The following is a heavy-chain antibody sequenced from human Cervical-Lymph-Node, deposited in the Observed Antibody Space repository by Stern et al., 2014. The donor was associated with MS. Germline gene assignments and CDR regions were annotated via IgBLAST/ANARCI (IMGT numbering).Heavy chain of an antibody. CDR3: AHRTAGPFDY. CDR1: GFSLSTSGLG. V-gene: IGHV2-5*02. CDR2: IYWDDQK. J-gene: IGHJ4*02. Sequence: ESGPALVKPTQTPTLTCTFSGFSLSTSGLGVGWIRQPPGEALEWLAYIYWDDQKRYSPSLKSRLTITKDTSKNQVVLTLTNVDPVDTATYYCAHRTAGPFDYWGQGTLVTVSS.